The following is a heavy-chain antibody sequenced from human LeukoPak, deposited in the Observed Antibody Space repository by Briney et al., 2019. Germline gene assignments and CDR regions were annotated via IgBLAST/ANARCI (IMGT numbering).Heavy chain of an antibody. D-gene: IGHD3-10*02. Sequence: GSLRLSCAAYGFTFSSYSMNWVRQAPGKGLEWVSFISTSSSYIYYADSVKGRFTISRDNAKNSLYLQMNSLRAEDTAVYYCAELGITMIGGVWGKGTTVTISS. CDR3: AELGITMIGGV. J-gene: IGHJ6*04. CDR2: ISTSSSYI. V-gene: IGHV3-21*01. CDR1: GFTFSSYS.